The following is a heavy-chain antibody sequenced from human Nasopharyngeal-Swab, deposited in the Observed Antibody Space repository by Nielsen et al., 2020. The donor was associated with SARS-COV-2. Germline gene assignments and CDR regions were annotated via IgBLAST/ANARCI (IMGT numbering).Heavy chain of an antibody. Sequence: GGSLRFSCAASGFTFSSYGMHWVRQAPGKGLEWVAVIWYDGSNKYYADSVKGRFTISRDNSKNTLYLQMNSLRAENTAVYYCAKTYSGSYLGYFDYWGQGTLVTVSS. V-gene: IGHV3-33*06. CDR2: IWYDGSNK. CDR1: GFTFSSYG. CDR3: AKTYSGSYLGYFDY. D-gene: IGHD1-26*01. J-gene: IGHJ4*02.